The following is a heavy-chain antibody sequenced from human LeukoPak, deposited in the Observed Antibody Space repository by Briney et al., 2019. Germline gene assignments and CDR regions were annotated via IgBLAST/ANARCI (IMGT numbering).Heavy chain of an antibody. Sequence: GGSLRLSCAASGFTFSSSWMTWVRQAPGKGLEWVASIREDGSEKTSVDSVKGRFTVSRDNAKNSVSLQMNSLRAEDTAVYYCARDQDWNDRGGLDYWGQGTLVTVSS. CDR1: GFTFSSSW. J-gene: IGHJ4*02. CDR3: ARDQDWNDRGGLDY. CDR2: IREDGSEK. V-gene: IGHV3-7*01. D-gene: IGHD1-1*01.